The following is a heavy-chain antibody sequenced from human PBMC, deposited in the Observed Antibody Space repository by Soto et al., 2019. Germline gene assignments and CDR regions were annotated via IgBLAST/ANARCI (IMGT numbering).Heavy chain of an antibody. J-gene: IGHJ4*02. Sequence: QLQLQESGPGLVKPSETLSLTCTVSGGSISSSSYYWGWIRLPPGKGLEWIGSIYYSGSTYYNQSLKIRVTISVDTSKHQFSLKLSAVTAADTAVYYCTRQSTTGTTLTNLGQGTLVTVSS. CDR1: GGSISSSSYY. V-gene: IGHV4-39*01. CDR3: TRQSTTGTTLTN. CDR2: IYYSGST. D-gene: IGHD1-1*01.